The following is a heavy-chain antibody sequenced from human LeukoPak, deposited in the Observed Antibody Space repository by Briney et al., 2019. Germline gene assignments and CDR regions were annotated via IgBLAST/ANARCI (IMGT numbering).Heavy chain of an antibody. CDR3: ARDLLLWFGELPSFYFDY. D-gene: IGHD3-10*01. V-gene: IGHV1-18*01. CDR2: ISAYNGNT. Sequence: ASVKVSCKASGYTFTSYGISWVRQAPGQGLEWMGWISAYNGNTNYAQKLQGRVTMTTDTSTSTAYMELRSLRSDDTAVYYCARDLLLWFGELPSFYFDYWGQGTLVTATS. J-gene: IGHJ4*02. CDR1: GYTFTSYG.